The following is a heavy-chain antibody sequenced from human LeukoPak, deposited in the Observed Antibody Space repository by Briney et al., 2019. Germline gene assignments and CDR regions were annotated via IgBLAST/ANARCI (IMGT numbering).Heavy chain of an antibody. V-gene: IGHV4-34*01. CDR2: INHSGST. CDR1: GGYFTGYY. Sequence: SETLSLTCAVYGGYFTGYYCSWIRQPPGKGPGWIGEINHSGSTNYNPSLKSRVTISVDTSKNQFSLKLGSVSAGDTAVITCGTSVGMATMADNWGQGTLVTVS. J-gene: IGHJ4*02. D-gene: IGHD5-24*01. CDR3: GTSVGMATMADN.